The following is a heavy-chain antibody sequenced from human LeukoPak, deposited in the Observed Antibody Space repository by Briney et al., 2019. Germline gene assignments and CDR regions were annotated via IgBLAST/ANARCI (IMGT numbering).Heavy chain of an antibody. CDR2: IKQDGSEK. CDR3: ARRAAATGGPYYYYMDV. V-gene: IGHV3-7*01. CDR1: GFTFSSYW. Sequence: PGGSLRLSCAASGFTFSSYWMSWVRQAPGKGLEWVANIKQDGSEKYYVDSVKGRFTISRDNAKNSLYLQMNSLRAEDTAVYYCARRAAATGGPYYYYMDVWGKGTTVTVSS. D-gene: IGHD2-15*01. J-gene: IGHJ6*03.